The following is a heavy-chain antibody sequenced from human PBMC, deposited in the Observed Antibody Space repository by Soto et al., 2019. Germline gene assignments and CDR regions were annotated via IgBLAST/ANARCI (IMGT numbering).Heavy chain of an antibody. CDR1: GFSLTAFG. CDR3: ASIADY. J-gene: IGHJ4*02. CDR2: LTHYCGGA. D-gene: IGHD2-21*01. V-gene: IGHV3-30*05. Sequence: QVQLVQSGGGVVQPGRTLRLSCAAAGFSLTAFGMQWVRQPPGKGLQWVARLTHYCGGAFYADSVKGRFTVSRDTSKNTLYLQMNSLRPEDTAIYYCASIADYWGQGTLVTVTS.